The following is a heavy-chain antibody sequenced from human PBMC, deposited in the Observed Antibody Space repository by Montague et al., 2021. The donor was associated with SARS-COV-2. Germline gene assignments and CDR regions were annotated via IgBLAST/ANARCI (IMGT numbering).Heavy chain of an antibody. V-gene: IGHV3-43*02. D-gene: IGHD3-22*01. CDR1: GFTFDDYA. Sequence: SLRLSCAASGFTFDDYAMHWVRRAPGKGLEWVSLISGDGGSTYCADSVKGRFTISRDNSKNSLYLQMNSLRTEDTALYYCAKDIVRDYYDSSGYYGGSVDYWGQGTLVTVSS. CDR2: ISGDGGST. J-gene: IGHJ4*02. CDR3: AKDIVRDYYDSSGYYGGSVDY.